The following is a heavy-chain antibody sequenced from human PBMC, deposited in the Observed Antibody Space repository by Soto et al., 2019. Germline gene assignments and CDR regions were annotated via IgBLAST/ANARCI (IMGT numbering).Heavy chain of an antibody. V-gene: IGHV3-74*01. CDR2: IKSDGSII. D-gene: IGHD1-1*01. CDR3: ATSFTDNSGRLVNS. CDR1: GFTSSTFW. J-gene: IGHJ4*02. Sequence: GGSLRLSCAASGFTSSTFWMHWVRQAPGKGLVWVSCIKSDGSIIGYADSVKGRFTVSRGSAKNTLYLQMNSLRAEDTAVYYCATSFTDNSGRLVNSWGQGTQVTVSS.